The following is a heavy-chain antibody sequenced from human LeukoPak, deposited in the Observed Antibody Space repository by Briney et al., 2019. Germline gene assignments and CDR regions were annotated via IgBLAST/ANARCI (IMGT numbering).Heavy chain of an antibody. Sequence: PSETLSLTCAVYGGSFSNYYWSWIRQPPGKGLEWIGEINHSGSTNYNPSLKSRLTISVDTSQKQFSLNLSSVTAADTAVYYCARAPVRVAAVGKYFDFWGQGTLVIVSS. D-gene: IGHD6-13*01. V-gene: IGHV4-34*01. CDR2: INHSGST. CDR1: GGSFSNYY. CDR3: ARAPVRVAAVGKYFDF. J-gene: IGHJ4*02.